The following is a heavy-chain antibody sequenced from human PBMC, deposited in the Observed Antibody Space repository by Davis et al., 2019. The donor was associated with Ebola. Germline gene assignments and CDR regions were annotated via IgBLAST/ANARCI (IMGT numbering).Heavy chain of an antibody. D-gene: IGHD2-21*02. CDR2: ISSSSNYI. V-gene: IGHV3-21*01. CDR3: VRDPALVVTGGGWFFGL. CDR1: GFTFNSNS. J-gene: IGHJ2*01. Sequence: GESLKISCAASGFTFNSNSMNWVRQAPGKGLEWVSFISSSSNYIYYADSVKGRFTVSRDNAKNSLYLQMNSLRAEDTAVYYCVRDPALVVTGGGWFFGLWGRGTLVTVSS.